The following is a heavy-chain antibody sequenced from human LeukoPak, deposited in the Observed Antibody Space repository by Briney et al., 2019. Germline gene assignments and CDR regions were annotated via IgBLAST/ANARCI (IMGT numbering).Heavy chain of an antibody. CDR2: IFYSGST. V-gene: IGHV4-59*08. J-gene: IGHJ6*02. Sequence: SKTLSLTCTVSGGSISSYYWTWIRQPPGKGLEWIGYIFYSGSTNYNPSLKSRVTISVDTSKNQFSLRLSSVTAADTAVYYCARHLLVADYYYYAMDVWGQGTTVTVSS. CDR1: GGSISSYY. CDR3: ARHLLVADYYYYAMDV. D-gene: IGHD5-12*01.